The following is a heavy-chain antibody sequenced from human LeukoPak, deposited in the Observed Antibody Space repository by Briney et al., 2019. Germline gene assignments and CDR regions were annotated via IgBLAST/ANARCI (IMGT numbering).Heavy chain of an antibody. Sequence: SETLSLTCTVSGGSISSGSYYWSWIRQPAGKGLEWIGRIYTSGSTNYNPSLKSRVTISVDTSKNQFSLKLSSVTAADTAVYYCARDRGDILTGWINWFDPWGQGTLVTVSS. CDR2: IYTSGST. CDR3: ARDRGDILTGWINWFDP. V-gene: IGHV4-61*02. CDR1: GGSISSGSYY. J-gene: IGHJ5*02. D-gene: IGHD3-9*01.